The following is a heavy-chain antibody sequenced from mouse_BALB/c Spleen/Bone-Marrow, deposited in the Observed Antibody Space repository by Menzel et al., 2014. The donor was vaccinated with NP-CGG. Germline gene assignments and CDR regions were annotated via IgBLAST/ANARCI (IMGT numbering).Heavy chain of an antibody. J-gene: IGHJ2*01. V-gene: IGHV1-14*01. CDR1: GYTFTSYV. D-gene: IGHD1-1*01. Sequence: VQLQQPGLLVKPGASVKMSCKASGYTFTSYVMHWVKQKPGQGLEWIGYINPYNDGTKYNEKFKGKATLTSDKSSSTAYMELSSLTSEDSAVYYCAREDYYGSSYGYWGQGATLTVSS. CDR3: AREDYYGSSYGY. CDR2: INPYNDGT.